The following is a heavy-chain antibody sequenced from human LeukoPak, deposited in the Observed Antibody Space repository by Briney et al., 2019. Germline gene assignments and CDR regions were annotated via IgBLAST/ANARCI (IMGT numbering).Heavy chain of an antibody. J-gene: IGHJ4*02. D-gene: IGHD5-18*01. CDR3: AKPDTAMVTGYFDY. Sequence: GGSLRLSCAASGFTFSSYAMSWVRQAPGKGLEWVSAISGSGGSTYYADSAKGRFTISRDNSKNTLYLQMDSLRAEDTAVYYCAKPDTAMVTGYFDYWGQGTLVTVSS. V-gene: IGHV3-23*01. CDR1: GFTFSSYA. CDR2: ISGSGGST.